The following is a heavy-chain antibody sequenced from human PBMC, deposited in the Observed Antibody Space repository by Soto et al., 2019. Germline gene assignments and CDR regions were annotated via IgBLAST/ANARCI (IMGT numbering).Heavy chain of an antibody. V-gene: IGHV1-2*04. CDR3: ARWGKYSSSWDYYYGMDF. CDR2: INPNSGGT. CDR1: GYTFTGYY. Sequence: ASVKVSCKASGYTFTGYYMHWVRQAPGQGLEWMGWINPNSGGTNYAQKFQGWVTMTRDTSISTAYMDLSRLRSDDTAVYYCARWGKYSSSWDYYYGMDFWGQGTTVTVSS. J-gene: IGHJ6*02. D-gene: IGHD6-13*01.